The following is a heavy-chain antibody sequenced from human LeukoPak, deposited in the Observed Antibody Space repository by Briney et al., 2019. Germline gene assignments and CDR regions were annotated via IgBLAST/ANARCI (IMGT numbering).Heavy chain of an antibody. J-gene: IGHJ4*02. CDR1: GDTFSNYD. CDR3: ALWGGRSWVYFAF. CDR2: IIPVFDTA. Sequence: ASVKVSCKASGDTFSNYDVTWVRQAPGQGLEWMGRIIPVFDTAKYAQNFQGRVTMTTDESSSTAYMELYSLRSEDTAVYYCALWGGRSWVYFAFWGQGPLVTVPS. D-gene: IGHD3-10*01. V-gene: IGHV1-69*05.